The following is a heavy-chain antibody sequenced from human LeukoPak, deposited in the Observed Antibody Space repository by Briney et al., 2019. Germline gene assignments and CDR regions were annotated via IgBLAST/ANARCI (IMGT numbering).Heavy chain of an antibody. J-gene: IGHJ6*03. Sequence: GESLKISCKGSGYSFTSYWIGWVRQMPGKGLEWMGIIYPGDSDTRYSPSFQGQVTISADKSISTAYLQWSSLKASDTAMYYCARHYDILTGYGPYYMDVWGKGTTVTVSS. CDR3: ARHYDILTGYGPYYMDV. V-gene: IGHV5-51*01. CDR2: IYPGDSDT. CDR1: GYSFTSYW. D-gene: IGHD3-9*01.